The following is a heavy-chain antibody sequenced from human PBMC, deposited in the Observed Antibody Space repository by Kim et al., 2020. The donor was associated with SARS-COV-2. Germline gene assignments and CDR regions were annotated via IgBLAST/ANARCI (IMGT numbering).Heavy chain of an antibody. Sequence: DSVKGRFTISRDNAKNSLYLQMNSLRAEDTAVYYCARGASGVVVTEYFDYWGQGTLVTVSS. J-gene: IGHJ4*02. V-gene: IGHV3-11*06. D-gene: IGHD2-21*02. CDR3: ARGASGVVVTEYFDY.